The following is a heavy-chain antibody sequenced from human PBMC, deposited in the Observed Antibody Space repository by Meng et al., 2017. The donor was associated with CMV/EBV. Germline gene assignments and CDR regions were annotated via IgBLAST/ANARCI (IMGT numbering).Heavy chain of an antibody. V-gene: IGHV3-7*01. CDR2: IKQDGSEK. D-gene: IGHD2-2*01. Sequence: GGSLRLSFAASGFTFISYWMSWFRQAPGKGLEWVANIKQDGSEKYYVDSVKGRFTISRDKAKNSLYLQMNSLRAEDTAVYYCARAGDYRYCSSTSCYWANYYYGMDVWGQGTTVTVSS. CDR3: ARAGDYRYCSSTSCYWANYYYGMDV. CDR1: GFTFISYW. J-gene: IGHJ6*02.